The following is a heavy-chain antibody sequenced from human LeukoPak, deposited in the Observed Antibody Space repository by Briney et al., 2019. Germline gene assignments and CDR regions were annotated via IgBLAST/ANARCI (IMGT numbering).Heavy chain of an antibody. CDR3: ASDHRVAYYYMDV. V-gene: IGHV1-2*02. J-gene: IGHJ6*03. D-gene: IGHD2-15*01. Sequence: ASVKVSCKASGYTFAGYYMHWVRQAPGQGLEWVGWINPNSGGTNYAQKFQGRVTMTRDTSISTAYMELSRLRSDDTAVYYCASDHRVAYYYMDVWGKGTTVTVSS. CDR1: GYTFAGYY. CDR2: INPNSGGT.